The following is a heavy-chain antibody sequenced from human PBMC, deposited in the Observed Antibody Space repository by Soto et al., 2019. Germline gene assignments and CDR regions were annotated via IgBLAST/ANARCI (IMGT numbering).Heavy chain of an antibody. V-gene: IGHV1-69*13. CDR1: GGTFSSYA. CDR3: PRSGAMYSYSFLYYGMDV. D-gene: IGHD5-18*01. Sequence: SVKVSCKASGGTFSSYAISWVRQAPGQGLEWLGGIIPIFGTANYGQKFQGRVTITADESTSSAYMELSRLRSADTAVYYCPRSGAMYSYSFLYYGMDVWGQGTTVTVS. CDR2: IIPIFGTA. J-gene: IGHJ6*02.